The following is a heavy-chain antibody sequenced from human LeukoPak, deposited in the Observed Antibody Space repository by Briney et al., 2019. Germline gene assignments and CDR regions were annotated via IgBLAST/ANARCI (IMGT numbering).Heavy chain of an antibody. Sequence: GGSLRLSCAASGFTFSDYYMGWIRQAPGKGLEWVSYISSSGSTIYYADSVKGRFTISRDNAKSSLYLQMNSLRAEDTAVYYCVRDYSGMGIDYWGQGTLVTVSS. CDR2: ISSSGSTI. V-gene: IGHV3-11*04. CDR1: GFTFSDYY. D-gene: IGHD3-10*01. CDR3: VRDYSGMGIDY. J-gene: IGHJ4*02.